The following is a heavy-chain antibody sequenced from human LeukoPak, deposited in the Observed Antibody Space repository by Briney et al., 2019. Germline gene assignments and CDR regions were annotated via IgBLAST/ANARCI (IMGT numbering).Heavy chain of an antibody. CDR3: ARSGNYYFDY. J-gene: IGHJ4*02. Sequence: ASGTLSLTCAVSGGSISSSNWWSWVREPPGEGLEWIGEIYHSGSTNYNPSLKSRVSISVDKSKNQFSLKLTSVTVADTAVYYCARSGNYYFDYWGQGTLVTVSS. CDR1: GGSISSSNW. D-gene: IGHD6-25*01. CDR2: IYHSGST. V-gene: IGHV4-4*02.